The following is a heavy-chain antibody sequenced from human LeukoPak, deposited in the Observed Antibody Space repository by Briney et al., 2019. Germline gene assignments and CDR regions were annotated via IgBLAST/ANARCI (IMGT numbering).Heavy chain of an antibody. D-gene: IGHD6-19*01. CDR3: AGQGSGWLAGNWFDP. CDR2: TYYRSKWYN. CDR1: GDSVSGSTAA. Sequence: SQTLSLTCVISGDSVSGSTAAWNWIRQSPSRGLEWLGRTYYRSKWYNDYAVSVKSRIFINPDTSTNQFSLLLNSVTPEDTAVYYCAGQGSGWLAGNWFDPWGQGTLVTVSS. J-gene: IGHJ5*02. V-gene: IGHV6-1*01.